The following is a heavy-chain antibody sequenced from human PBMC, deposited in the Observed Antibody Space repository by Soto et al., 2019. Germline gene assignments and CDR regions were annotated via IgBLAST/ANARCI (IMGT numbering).Heavy chain of an antibody. D-gene: IGHD6-6*01. CDR1: GYTFTGRY. J-gene: IGHJ4*02. Sequence: VKVSCKASGYTFTGRYIHWVRQAPGQGLEWMGWINPDCGGATYAQKFQGRVSLTRDTSNSTAYMELSSLRSDDTAVYFCARDLGGSSSYLGYWGQGTPVTVSS. CDR2: INPDCGGA. V-gene: IGHV1-2*02. CDR3: ARDLGGSSSYLGY.